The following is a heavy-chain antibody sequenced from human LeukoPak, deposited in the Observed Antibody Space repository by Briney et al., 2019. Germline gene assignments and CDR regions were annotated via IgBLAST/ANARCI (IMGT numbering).Heavy chain of an antibody. V-gene: IGHV3-7*01. CDR3: ARDPNSGSHSEGSPGCDY. D-gene: IGHD1-26*01. J-gene: IGHJ4*02. CDR2: IKQDGSEK. Sequence: PGGSLRLSCAASGFTFSSYWMNWVRQAPGKGLEWVANIKQDGSEKYYADSVKGRFTISRANAKNSLYLQMNSRRAEDTAVYSCARDPNSGSHSEGSPGCDYWGQGALVTVSS. CDR1: GFTFSSYW.